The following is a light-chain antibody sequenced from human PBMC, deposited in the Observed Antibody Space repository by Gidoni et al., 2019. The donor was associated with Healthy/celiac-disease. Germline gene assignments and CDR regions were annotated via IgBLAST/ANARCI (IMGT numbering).Light chain of an antibody. CDR1: QDISNY. CDR2: DAS. J-gene: IGKJ1*01. CDR3: QQYDNLLWT. V-gene: IGKV1-33*01. Sequence: DIQMTQSPSSLSASVGDRVTITCQASQDISNYLNWYQQKPGKAPKLLIYDASNLETGVPSRFSGSGSGTDFTFTISSLQPEDIATYYCQQYDNLLWTFXXXTKVEIK.